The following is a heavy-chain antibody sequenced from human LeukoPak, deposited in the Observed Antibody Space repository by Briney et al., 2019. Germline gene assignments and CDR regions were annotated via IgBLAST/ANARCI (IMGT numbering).Heavy chain of an antibody. CDR2: ISWSSGII. D-gene: IGHD3-10*01. CDR3: ARVQGEPSLWFGEGELYYFGY. J-gene: IGHJ4*02. CDR1: GFIFDDHG. V-gene: IGHV3-9*01. Sequence: GRSLRLSCAASGFIFDDHGMHWVRQAPGKGLEWVSGISWSSGIIGYADSVKGRFTISRDNAKNSLDLQMESLRAEDTAVYYCARVQGEPSLWFGEGELYYFGYWGQGTLVTVSS.